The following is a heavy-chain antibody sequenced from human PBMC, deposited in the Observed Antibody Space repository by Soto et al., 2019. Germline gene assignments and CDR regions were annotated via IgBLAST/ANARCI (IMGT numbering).Heavy chain of an antibody. Sequence: QVQLVESGGGGVQSGRSLRLSCAASGFTFSSYGIHWVRPAPGKGLEWVAVISYDGRNKYYADSVKGRFAISRDNSRNTLYLQMSSLRAEDTAVYYCVKDGSSGWPYYYGLDVWGQGTTVTVSS. D-gene: IGHD6-19*01. CDR1: GFTFSSYG. V-gene: IGHV3-30*18. CDR3: VKDGSSGWPYYYGLDV. CDR2: ISYDGRNK. J-gene: IGHJ6*02.